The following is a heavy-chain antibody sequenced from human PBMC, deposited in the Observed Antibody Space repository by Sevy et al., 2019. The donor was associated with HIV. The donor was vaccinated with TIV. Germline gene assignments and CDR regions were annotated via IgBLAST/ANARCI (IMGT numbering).Heavy chain of an antibody. V-gene: IGHV4-59*01. Sequence: SETLSLTCTVSGGSISSYYWSWIRQPPGKGLEWIGYIYYSGSTNYNPSLKSRVTISVDTSKNQFSLKLSSVTAADTAVYYCARGHRRYCSGGSCYYFDYWGQGTLVTVSS. CDR2: IYYSGST. J-gene: IGHJ4*02. CDR1: GGSISSYY. D-gene: IGHD2-15*01. CDR3: ARGHRRYCSGGSCYYFDY.